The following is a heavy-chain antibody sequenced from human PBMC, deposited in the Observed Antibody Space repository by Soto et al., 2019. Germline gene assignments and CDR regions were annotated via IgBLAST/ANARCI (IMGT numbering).Heavy chain of an antibody. CDR3: ARAYYDILTGYYQNWFDP. D-gene: IGHD3-9*01. J-gene: IGHJ5*02. CDR2: IYYSGST. V-gene: IGHV4-31*03. CDR1: GGSMSSGGYY. Sequence: QVQLQESGPGLVKPSQTLSLTCTVSGGSMSSGGYYWSWIRQHPGKGLEWIGYIYYSGSTYYNPSLKSRVTISVDTSKNQFSLKLSSVTAADTAVYYCARAYYDILTGYYQNWFDPWGQGTLVTVSS.